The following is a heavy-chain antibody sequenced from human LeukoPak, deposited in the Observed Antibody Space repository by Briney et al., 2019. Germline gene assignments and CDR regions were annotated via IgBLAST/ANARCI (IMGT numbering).Heavy chain of an antibody. CDR1: GASISSGTYS. CDR2: FSYSGDG. D-gene: IGHD3-10*01. Sequence: SETLSLTCAVSGASISSGTYSWGWMRQPPGKGPEWIGSFSYSGDGYYNSSLKSRVTISMGTSKNQFSLEVTSVTAADTAVYYCARKENVYYYFDYWGQGTLVTVSS. J-gene: IGHJ4*02. CDR3: ARKENVYYYFDY. V-gene: IGHV4-39*01.